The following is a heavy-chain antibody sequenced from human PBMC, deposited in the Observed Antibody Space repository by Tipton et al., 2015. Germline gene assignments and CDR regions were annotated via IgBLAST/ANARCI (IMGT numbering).Heavy chain of an antibody. J-gene: IGHJ3*02. CDR2: INPSGGST. CDR3: ARGLSDAFDI. CDR1: GYTFTNYY. Sequence: QSGAEVKKPGASVKVSCKASGYTFTNYYMHWVRQAPGQGLEWMGIINPSGGSTTYVEKFQGRVAMTSDPSTRTVDMELSSLRSEDTAVYYCARGLSDAFDIWGQGTMVTVSS. V-gene: IGHV1-46*01.